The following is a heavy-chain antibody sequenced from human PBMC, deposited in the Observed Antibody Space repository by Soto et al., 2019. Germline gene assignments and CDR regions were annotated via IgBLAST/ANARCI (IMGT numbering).Heavy chain of an antibody. CDR1: GGTFSSYT. CDR3: ARDFWGSVVAATQDAFDI. V-gene: IGHV1-69*08. Sequence: QVQLVQSGAEVKKPGSSVKVSCKASGGTFSSYTISWVRQAPGQGLEWMGRIIPILGMANYAQKFQGRVTITADKSTSTAYMELSSLRSEDTAVYYCARDFWGSVVAATQDAFDIWGQGTMVTVSS. D-gene: IGHD2-15*01. J-gene: IGHJ3*02. CDR2: IIPILGMA.